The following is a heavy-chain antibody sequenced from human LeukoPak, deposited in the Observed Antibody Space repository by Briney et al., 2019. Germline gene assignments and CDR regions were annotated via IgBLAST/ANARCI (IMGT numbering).Heavy chain of an antibody. CDR1: GGSISSYY. D-gene: IGHD5-18*01. J-gene: IGHJ4*02. Sequence: PSETLSLTCTVSGGSISSYYWSWIRLPPGKGLEGIGYIYYTGATYYNTSLKSRVTISLDTSKNQFSLKLSSVTAADAAVYYCARAGYSYGTGYYFDYWGQGALVTVSS. V-gene: IGHV4-59*01. CDR2: IYYTGAT. CDR3: ARAGYSYGTGYYFDY.